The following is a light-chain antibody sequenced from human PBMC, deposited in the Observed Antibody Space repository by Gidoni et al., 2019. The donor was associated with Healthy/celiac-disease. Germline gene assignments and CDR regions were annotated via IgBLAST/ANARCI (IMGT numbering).Light chain of an antibody. CDR1: QSISSY. CDR3: QQSYSTPRT. V-gene: IGKV1-39*01. CDR2: AAS. Sequence: DIQMTQSPSSLSASVGDRVNITCRASQSISSYLNWYQQKPGKAPKLLIDAASSLQSGVPSRFSGSGSGTDFTLTISSLQPEDFATYYCQQSYSTPRTFGQGTKVEIK. J-gene: IGKJ1*01.